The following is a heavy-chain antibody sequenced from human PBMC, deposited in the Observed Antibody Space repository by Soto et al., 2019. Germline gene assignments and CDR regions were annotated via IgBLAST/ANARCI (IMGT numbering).Heavy chain of an antibody. V-gene: IGHV4-59*01. CDR2: IYYSGST. CDR1: GGSISSYY. Sequence: SETLSLTCTVSGGSISSYYWSWIRQPPGKGLEWIGYIYYSGSTNYNPSLKSRVTISVDTSKNQFSLKLSSVTAADTAVYYCARARTLGYCSSTSCYTDYYYGLDVWGQGTTVTVSS. J-gene: IGHJ6*02. CDR3: ARARTLGYCSSTSCYTDYYYGLDV. D-gene: IGHD2-2*02.